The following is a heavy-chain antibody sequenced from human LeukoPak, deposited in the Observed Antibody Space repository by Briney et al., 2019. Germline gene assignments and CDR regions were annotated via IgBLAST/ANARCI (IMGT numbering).Heavy chain of an antibody. V-gene: IGHV3-7*01. CDR2: IKQDGGEK. J-gene: IGHJ4*02. Sequence: PGGSLRLSCAASGFTFSDYWMTWVRQAPGKGLEWVAHIKQDGGEKYYVDSVKGRFTISRDNAKNLVYLQMNSLRVEDTAVYYCAGGWNYAFRFDYWGQGTLVTVSS. CDR1: GFTFSDYW. CDR3: AGGWNYAFRFDY. D-gene: IGHD1-7*01.